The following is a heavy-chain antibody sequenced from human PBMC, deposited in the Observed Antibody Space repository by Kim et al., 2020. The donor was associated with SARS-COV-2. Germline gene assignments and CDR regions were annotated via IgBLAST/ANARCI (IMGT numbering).Heavy chain of an antibody. CDR3: ARDQRYFDWLPPPGYYYYGMDV. Sequence: VGSLRLSCAASGFTFSSYSMNWVRQAPGKGLEWVSSISSSSSYIYYADSVKGRFTISRDNAKNSLYLQMNSLRAEDTAVYYCARDQRYFDWLPPPGYYYYGMDVWGQGTTVTVSS. CDR2: ISSSSSYI. V-gene: IGHV3-21*01. CDR1: GFTFSSYS. D-gene: IGHD3-9*01. J-gene: IGHJ6*02.